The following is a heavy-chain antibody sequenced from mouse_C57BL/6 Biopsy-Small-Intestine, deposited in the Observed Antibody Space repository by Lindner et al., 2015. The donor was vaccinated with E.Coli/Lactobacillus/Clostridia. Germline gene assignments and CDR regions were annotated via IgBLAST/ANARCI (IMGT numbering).Heavy chain of an antibody. CDR2: IDPKDDET. CDR1: DFNIKDYY. J-gene: IGHJ3*01. Sequence: VQLQESGAELVKPGASVKLSCTASDFNIKDYYIHWVRQRTEQGLEWIGRIDPKDDETKFAPEFQGKASLTADTSSNTAYLQLTSLTSEDTAVYYCAPGFAYWGQGTLVSVS. V-gene: IGHV14-2*01. CDR3: APGFAY.